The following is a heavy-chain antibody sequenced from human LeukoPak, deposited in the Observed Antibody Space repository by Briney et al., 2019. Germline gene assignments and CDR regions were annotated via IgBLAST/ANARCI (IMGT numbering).Heavy chain of an antibody. CDR3: ARASRGIAAAGYWFDP. D-gene: IGHD6-13*01. CDR2: ISSSSSYI. Sequence: PGGSLRLSCAASGFTFSSYSMNWVRQAPGKGLEWVSSISSSSSYIYYADSVKGRFTISSDNAKNSLYLQMNSLRAEDTAVYYCARASRGIAAAGYWFDPWGREPWSPSPQ. V-gene: IGHV3-21*01. CDR1: GFTFSSYS. J-gene: IGHJ5*02.